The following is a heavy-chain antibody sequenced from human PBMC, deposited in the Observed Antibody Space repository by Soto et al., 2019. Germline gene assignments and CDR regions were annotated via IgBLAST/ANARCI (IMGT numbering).Heavy chain of an antibody. CDR2: INPSGGST. CDR1: GYTFTSYY. D-gene: IGHD3-16*01. J-gene: IGHJ3*02. Sequence: ASVKVSCKASGYTFTSYYMHWVRQAPGQGLEWMGIINPSGGSTSYAQKFQGRVTMTRDTSTSTVYMELSSLRSEDTAVYYCARGRGAIGPLHLVTFHSVDAFDIWG. V-gene: IGHV1-46*03. CDR3: ARGRGAIGPLHLVTFHSVDAFDI.